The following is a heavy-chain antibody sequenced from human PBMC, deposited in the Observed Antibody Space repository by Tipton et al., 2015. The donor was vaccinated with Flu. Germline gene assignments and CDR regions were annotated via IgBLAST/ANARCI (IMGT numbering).Heavy chain of an antibody. D-gene: IGHD3-9*01. J-gene: IGHJ5*02. CDR1: GGSISSYTYY. CDR3: AKEGSYNILTNYYNKGVDP. V-gene: IGHV4-39*07. CDR2: IYYSGTT. Sequence: LRLSCTVSGGSISSYTYYWGWFRQSPGTGLEWIGSIYYSGTTYYNPSLKRRVTMSIDTSKNQFSRKVTSVTAADTAVYYCAKEGSYNILTNYYNKGVDPWGQGTLVIVAS.